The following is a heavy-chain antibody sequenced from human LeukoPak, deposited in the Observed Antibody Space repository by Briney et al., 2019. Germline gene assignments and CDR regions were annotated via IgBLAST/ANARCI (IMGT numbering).Heavy chain of an antibody. D-gene: IGHD4-23*01. V-gene: IGHV3-23*01. CDR1: GFTFSTAW. Sequence: GRSLRLSCAPAGFTFSTAWLSWVRQAPRQGLLRVSAIRGSGGSTYYADSVKGRFTISRDNSKNTLYLQMNSLRAEDTAVYYCAKDLWSDYGGKRGDAFDIWGQGTMVTVSS. CDR3: AKDLWSDYGGKRGDAFDI. CDR2: IRGSGGST. J-gene: IGHJ3*02.